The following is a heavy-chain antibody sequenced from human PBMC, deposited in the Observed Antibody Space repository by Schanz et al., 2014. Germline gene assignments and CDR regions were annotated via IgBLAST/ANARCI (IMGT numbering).Heavy chain of an antibody. CDR3: ARANYRRKINFDY. V-gene: IGHV3-66*01. CDR1: GFTVSSNH. CDR2: SGSGGST. D-gene: IGHD3-10*01. Sequence: EGQLAESGGGLVQPGGSLRLSCAVSGFTVSSNHMSWVRQAPGKGLEWVSALSGSGGSTYYADSVKGRFTISRDNAKNTLYLQRNSLRAEDTAVYYCARANYRRKINFDYWGRGTLVNVSS. J-gene: IGHJ4*02.